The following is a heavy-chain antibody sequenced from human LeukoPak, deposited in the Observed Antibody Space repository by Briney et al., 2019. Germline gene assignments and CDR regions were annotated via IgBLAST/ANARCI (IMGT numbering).Heavy chain of an antibody. CDR1: GFTFSSYW. J-gene: IGHJ3*02. Sequence: GGSLRLSCAASGFTFSSYWMSWVRQAPGKGLEWVANIKQDGSEKYYVDSVKGRFTISRDNAKNSLYLQMNSLRAEDTAVYYCASAESYSSSWYWGSDAFDIWGQGTMVTVSS. CDR3: ASAESYSSSWYWGSDAFDI. D-gene: IGHD6-13*01. CDR2: IKQDGSEK. V-gene: IGHV3-7*01.